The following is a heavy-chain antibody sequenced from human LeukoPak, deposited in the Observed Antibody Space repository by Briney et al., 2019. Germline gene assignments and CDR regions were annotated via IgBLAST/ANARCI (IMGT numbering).Heavy chain of an antibody. CDR3: AREDDYGDYEWGERDY. J-gene: IGHJ4*02. CDR1: GFTFSSYS. D-gene: IGHD4-17*01. V-gene: IGHV3-21*01. Sequence: GGSLRLSCAASGFTFSSYSMNWVRQAPGKGLEWVSSISSSSSYIYYADSVKGRFTISRDNAKNSLYLQMNSLRAEDTAVYYCAREDDYGDYEWGERDYWGQGALVTVSS. CDR2: ISSSSSYI.